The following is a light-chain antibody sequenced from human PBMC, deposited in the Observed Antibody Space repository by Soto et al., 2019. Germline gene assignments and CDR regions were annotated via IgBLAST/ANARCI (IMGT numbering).Light chain of an antibody. CDR3: CSYAGSYTVV. Sequence: QSALTQPRSVSGSPGQSVTISCTGTSSDVGGHNYVSWYQQHPGKAPKLMIYDVSKRPSGVPDRFSGSKSGNTAFLTISGLQAEDEADYCCCSYAGSYTVVFGGGTQVTVL. J-gene: IGLJ3*02. CDR2: DVS. CDR1: SSDVGGHNY. V-gene: IGLV2-11*01.